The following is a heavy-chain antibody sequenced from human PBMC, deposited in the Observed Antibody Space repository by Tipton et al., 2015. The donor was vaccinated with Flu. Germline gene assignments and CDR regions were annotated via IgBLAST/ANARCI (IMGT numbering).Heavy chain of an antibody. CDR3: ARGFIRLCDY. CDR2: ISPSGSTR. J-gene: IGHJ4*02. D-gene: IGHD3-16*01. Sequence: SLRLSCAASGFTFSNYWMSWVRQAPGKGLGWVSFISPSGSTRYYADSVKGRFTISRDNFENSLFLQMNSLRAEDTAVYYCARGFIRLCDYWGQGTLVTVSS. V-gene: IGHV3-48*03. CDR1: GFTFSNYW.